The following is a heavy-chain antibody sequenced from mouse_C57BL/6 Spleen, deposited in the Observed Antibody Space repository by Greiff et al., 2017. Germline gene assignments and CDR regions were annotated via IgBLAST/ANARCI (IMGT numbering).Heavy chain of an antibody. D-gene: IGHD1-1*01. CDR3: ARDGSSFYWDFDV. CDR1: GFNIKNTY. J-gene: IGHJ1*03. CDR2: IDPANGNT. V-gene: IGHV14-3*01. Sequence: VQLQQSVAELVRPGASVKLSCTASGFNIKNTYLHWVKQRPELGLEWIGRIDPANGNTKYAPKFQGKATITADTSSNTAYRQLSSLTSEDTAIYYGARDGSSFYWDFDVWGTGTTVTVSS.